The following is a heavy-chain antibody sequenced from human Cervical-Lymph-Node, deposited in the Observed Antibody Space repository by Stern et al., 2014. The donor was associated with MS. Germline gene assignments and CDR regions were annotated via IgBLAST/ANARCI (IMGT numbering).Heavy chain of an antibody. CDR2: IYYSGST. J-gene: IGHJ4*02. CDR1: GDSITSSSYY. D-gene: IGHD3-9*01. Sequence: VQLVESGPGLVKPSETLSLTCTVSGDSITSSSYYWGWIRQPPGKGLEWIGTIYYSGSTYYNPSLKSRVTMSVDTSKNQFSLNLSSVTAADTAVYYCARSFPHYDILAGNRDINFDSWGQGTLVTVSS. CDR3: ARSFPHYDILAGNRDINFDS. V-gene: IGHV4-39*01.